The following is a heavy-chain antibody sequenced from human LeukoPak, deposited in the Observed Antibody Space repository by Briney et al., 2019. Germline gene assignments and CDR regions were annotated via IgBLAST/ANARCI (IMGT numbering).Heavy chain of an antibody. CDR3: GRLMGGYDSYFYGMDV. J-gene: IGHJ6*02. Sequence: PGGPLRLSCAASGFTFSSFGMHWVRQAPGKGLEWVAVISYDGSNKYYADSVKGRFTISRDNSQNTLYLQMNSLRLEDTAVYYCGRLMGGYDSYFYGMDVWGQGTTVTVSS. CDR1: GFTFSSFG. D-gene: IGHD5-12*01. CDR2: ISYDGSNK. V-gene: IGHV3-30*03.